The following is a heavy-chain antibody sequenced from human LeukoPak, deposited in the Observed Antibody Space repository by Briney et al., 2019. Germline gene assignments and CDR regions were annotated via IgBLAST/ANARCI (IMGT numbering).Heavy chain of an antibody. D-gene: IGHD3-22*01. J-gene: IGHJ4*02. CDR1: GFTFSSYA. V-gene: IGHV3-23*01. Sequence: GGSLRLSCAASGFTFSSYAMSWVRQAPGKGLEWVSGISGSGGSTYYADPVKGRFTISRDNSKNTLYLQMNSLRAEDTAVYYCEKDRYYYDSSGYDFGGQGTLVTVSS. CDR3: EKDRYYYDSSGYDF. CDR2: ISGSGGST.